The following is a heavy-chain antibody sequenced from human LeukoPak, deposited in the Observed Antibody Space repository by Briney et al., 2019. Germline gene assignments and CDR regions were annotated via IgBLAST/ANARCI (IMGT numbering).Heavy chain of an antibody. Sequence: SETLSLTCTASGGSISSSSYYWGWIRQPPGKGLEWIGSMFYSGSTYYNPSLKSRVTISGDTSRNQFSLKLTSVTAADTAVYYCARTVSTGVGGRGWFDPWGQGTLVTVSS. V-gene: IGHV4-39*01. CDR1: GGSISSSSYY. CDR2: MFYSGST. J-gene: IGHJ5*02. CDR3: ARTVSTGVGGRGWFDP. D-gene: IGHD5/OR15-5a*01.